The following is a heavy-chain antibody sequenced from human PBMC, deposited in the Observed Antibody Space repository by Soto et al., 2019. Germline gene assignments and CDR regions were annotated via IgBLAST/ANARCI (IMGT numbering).Heavy chain of an antibody. V-gene: IGHV4-39*01. CDR3: AKPSSGWYAGFDY. CDR2: IYYSGST. J-gene: IGHJ4*02. D-gene: IGHD6-19*01. Sequence: QLQLQESGPGLVKPSETLSLTCTVSGGSISSSSYYWGWIRQPPGKGLEWIGSIYYSGSTYYNPSLKRRVPISVDTSKNQFSLKLSSVTAADTAVYYCAKPSSGWYAGFDYWGQGTLVTVSS. CDR1: GGSISSSSYY.